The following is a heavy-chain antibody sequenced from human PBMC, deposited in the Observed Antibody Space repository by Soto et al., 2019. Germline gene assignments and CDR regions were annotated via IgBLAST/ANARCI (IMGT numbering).Heavy chain of an antibody. D-gene: IGHD3-16*01. CDR2: ISAYNGNP. Sequence: QVQLVQSGAEVKKPGASVKVSCKASGYTFTSSGISWVRQAPGQGLEWMGWISAYNGNPNYAQKLQGRVTMTSDTSTSTAYMELRSLRSDETAGYYWARVLTLNKQVRGGNYFGMDVWGQGTTVSVSS. V-gene: IGHV1-18*01. J-gene: IGHJ6*02. CDR3: ARVLTLNKQVRGGNYFGMDV. CDR1: GYTFTSSG.